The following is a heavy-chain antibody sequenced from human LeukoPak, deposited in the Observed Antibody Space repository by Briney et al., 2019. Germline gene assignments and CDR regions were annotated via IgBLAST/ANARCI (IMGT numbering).Heavy chain of an antibody. J-gene: IGHJ3*02. D-gene: IGHD3-22*01. CDR1: GYSFTSYW. CDR2: IYPGDSDT. CDR3: ATTYYYDSGGYYWDAFDI. V-gene: IGHV5-51*03. Sequence: KKPGESLKISCKGSGYSFTSYWIGWVRQMPGKGLEWMGIIYPGDSDTRYSPSFQGQVTISADKSISTAYLQWSSLKASDTAMYYCATTYYYDSGGYYWDAFDIWGQGTMVTVSS.